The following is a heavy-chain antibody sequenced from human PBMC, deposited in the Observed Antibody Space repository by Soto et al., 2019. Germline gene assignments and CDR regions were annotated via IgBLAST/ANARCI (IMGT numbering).Heavy chain of an antibody. J-gene: IGHJ5*02. Sequence: QVQLVQSGAEVKKHGSSVKVSCKASGGTFSSYAISWVRQAPGQGLEWMGGIIPIFGTANYAHKFQGRVTITADESTSTAYMELSSLRSEDTAVYYCAREEYSSSSEASWFDPWGQGTLVTVSS. V-gene: IGHV1-69*01. D-gene: IGHD6-6*01. CDR1: GGTFSSYA. CDR2: IIPIFGTA. CDR3: AREEYSSSSEASWFDP.